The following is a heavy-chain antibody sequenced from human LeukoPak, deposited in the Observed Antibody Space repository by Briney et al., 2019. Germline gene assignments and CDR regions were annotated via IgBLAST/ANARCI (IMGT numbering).Heavy chain of an antibody. CDR1: GFTFSSYA. D-gene: IGHD2-21*02. CDR2: ISGSGGST. CDR3: AKSKHIVVVTAIRAPLDY. J-gene: IGHJ4*02. Sequence: QSGGSLRLSCAASGFTFSSYAMSWVRQAPGKGLEWVSAISGSGGSTYYADSVKGRFTISRDNSKNTLYLQMNSLRGEDTAVYYCAKSKHIVVVTAIRAPLDYWGQGTLVTVSS. V-gene: IGHV3-23*01.